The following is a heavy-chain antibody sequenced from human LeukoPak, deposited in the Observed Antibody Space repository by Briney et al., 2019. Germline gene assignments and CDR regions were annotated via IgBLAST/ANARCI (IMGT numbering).Heavy chain of an antibody. CDR1: GGTFSSYA. Sequence: VASVKVSCEASGGTFSSYAISWVRQAPGQGLEWMGRIIPIFGTANYAQKFQGRVTITTDESTSTAYMELSSLRSEDMAVYYCASGYYGSGNYYNDGYYMDVWGKGTTVTVSS. CDR3: ASGYYGSGNYYNDGYYMDV. D-gene: IGHD3-10*01. J-gene: IGHJ6*03. V-gene: IGHV1-69*05. CDR2: IIPIFGTA.